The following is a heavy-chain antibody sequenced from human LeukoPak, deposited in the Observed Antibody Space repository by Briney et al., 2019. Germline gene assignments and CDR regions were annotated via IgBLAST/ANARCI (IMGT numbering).Heavy chain of an antibody. CDR2: IYTSGST. D-gene: IGHD3-10*01. CDR3: ARSHKKKGSGSYYSEDHYYYYYMDV. V-gene: IGHV4-61*02. CDR1: GGSISSSGYY. J-gene: IGHJ6*03. Sequence: SETLSLTCTVSGGSISSSGYYWSWIRQPAGKGLEWIGRIYTSGSTNYNPSLKSRVTMSVDTSKNQFSLRLSSVTAADTAVYYCARSHKKKGSGSYYSEDHYYYYYMDVRGKGTTVTISS.